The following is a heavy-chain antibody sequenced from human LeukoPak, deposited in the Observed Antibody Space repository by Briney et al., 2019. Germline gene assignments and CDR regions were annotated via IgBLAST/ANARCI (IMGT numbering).Heavy chain of an antibody. D-gene: IGHD3-22*01. V-gene: IGHV3-21*01. CDR3: ARGAPITMIVVDHDAFDI. Sequence: GGSLRLSCAASGFTFSSYSMNWVRQAPGKGLEWVSSISSSSSYIYYADSVKGRFTISRDNAKNSLYLQMNSLRAEDTAVYYCARGAPITMIVVDHDAFDIWGQGTMVTVSS. J-gene: IGHJ3*02. CDR1: GFTFSSYS. CDR2: ISSSSSYI.